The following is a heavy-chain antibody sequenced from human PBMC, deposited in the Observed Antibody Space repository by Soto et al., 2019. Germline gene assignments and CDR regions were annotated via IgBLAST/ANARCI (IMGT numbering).Heavy chain of an antibody. CDR3: ARSRHGAGSYTHFYYGLDV. CDR2: ISFDGSTE. V-gene: IGHV3-30-3*01. Sequence: QVQLVESGGGVVQPGRSLRLSCAASGFTFISYAMHWVRQAPGKGLEWVAVISFDGSTEYSADSVKGRFTISRDNSKNPVYLQMNSLRSEDTAVYYCARSRHGAGSYTHFYYGLDVWVQGTTVTVSS. CDR1: GFTFISYA. D-gene: IGHD3-10*01. J-gene: IGHJ6*02.